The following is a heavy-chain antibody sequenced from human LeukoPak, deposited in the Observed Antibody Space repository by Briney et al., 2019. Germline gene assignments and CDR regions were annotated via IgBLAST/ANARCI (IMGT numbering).Heavy chain of an antibody. D-gene: IGHD5-12*01. CDR1: GFTFSSYW. J-gene: IGHJ5*02. Sequence: GGSLRLFCAASGFTFSSYWMSWVRQAPGKGLEGVANIKQDVSEKYYADSVKGRFTISRDNAKNSLYLQMNSLRAEDTAVYYCARILSAYDPFDPWGQGTLVTVSS. V-gene: IGHV3-7*04. CDR3: ARILSAYDPFDP. CDR2: IKQDVSEK.